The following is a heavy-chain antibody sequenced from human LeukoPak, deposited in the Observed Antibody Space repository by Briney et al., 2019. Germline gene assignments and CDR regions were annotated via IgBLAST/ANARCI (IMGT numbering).Heavy chain of an antibody. D-gene: IGHD6-19*01. CDR1: GGSFSGYY. CDR3: ATYSSGWYYFDY. CDR2: IYSSGST. V-gene: IGHV4-34*01. Sequence: SETLSLTCAVYGGSFSGYYWSWIRQPPGQGLEWIGNIYSSGSTYYNPSLKSRVTISVDTSKNQFSLKLSSVTAADTAVYYCATYSSGWYYFDYWGQGTLVTVSS. J-gene: IGHJ4*02.